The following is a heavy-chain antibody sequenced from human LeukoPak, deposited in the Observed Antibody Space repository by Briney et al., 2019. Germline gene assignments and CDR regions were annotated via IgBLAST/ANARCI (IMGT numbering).Heavy chain of an antibody. CDR3: ANVPAVYFDY. J-gene: IGHJ4*02. D-gene: IGHD4-17*01. CDR2: ISSSSSYI. CDR1: GFTFSIYS. Sequence: GGSLRLSCAASGFTFSIYSINWVRQAPGKGLEWVSSISSSSSYIYYADSVKGRFTISRDNSKNTLYLQMNSLRAEDTAVYYCANVPAVYFDYWGQGTLVTVSS. V-gene: IGHV3-21*04.